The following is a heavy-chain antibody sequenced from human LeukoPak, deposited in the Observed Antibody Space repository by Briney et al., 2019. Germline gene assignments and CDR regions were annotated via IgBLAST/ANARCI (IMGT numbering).Heavy chain of an antibody. CDR2: INCNTGVT. D-gene: IGHD2-2*01. J-gene: IGHJ5*02. CDR1: RYTFTGYY. Sequence: ASVKVSCKTSRYTFTGYYIHWVRQATGQGLEWMGWINCNTGVTNYAQKFQGRITMTRDTSISTAYMELSSLRSDDTAVYYCARVQVVDFDPWGQGTLVTVSS. V-gene: IGHV1-2*02. CDR3: ARVQVVDFDP.